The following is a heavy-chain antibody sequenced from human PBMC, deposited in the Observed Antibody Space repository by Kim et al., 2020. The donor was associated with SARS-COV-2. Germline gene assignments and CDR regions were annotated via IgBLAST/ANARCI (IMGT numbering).Heavy chain of an antibody. J-gene: IGHJ6*02. CDR3: ANLKTTVSHYDYYYGMDV. Sequence: KGRFTISRDNSKNTLDLQMNSLRAEDTAVYYCANLKTTVSHYDYYYGMDVWGQGTTVTVSS. V-gene: IGHV3-30*02. D-gene: IGHD4-4*01.